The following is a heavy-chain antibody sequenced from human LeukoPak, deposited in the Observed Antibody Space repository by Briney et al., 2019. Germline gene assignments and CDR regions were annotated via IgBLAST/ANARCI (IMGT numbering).Heavy chain of an antibody. CDR3: ARGDIVVVAATVNLLDY. J-gene: IGHJ4*02. Sequence: ASVKVSCKASGYTFTGYYMHWVRQAPGQGLEWMGWINPNSGGTNYAQKFQGWVTMARDTSISTAYMELSRLRSDDTAVYYCARGDIVVVAATVNLLDYWGQGTLVTVSS. CDR2: INPNSGGT. D-gene: IGHD2-15*01. V-gene: IGHV1-2*04. CDR1: GYTFTGYY.